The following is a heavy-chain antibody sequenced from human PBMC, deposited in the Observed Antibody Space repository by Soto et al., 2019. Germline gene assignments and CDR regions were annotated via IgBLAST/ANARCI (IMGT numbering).Heavy chain of an antibody. D-gene: IGHD6-6*01. CDR2: INPSGGST. V-gene: IGHV1-46*01. Sequence: ASVKVSCKASGYTFTSYYMHWVRQAPGQGLEWMGIINPSGGSTSYAQKFQGRVTMTRDTSTSIVYMELSSLRSEDTAVYYCARAGEQLVGMDVWGQGTTVTVSS. J-gene: IGHJ6*02. CDR3: ARAGEQLVGMDV. CDR1: GYTFTSYY.